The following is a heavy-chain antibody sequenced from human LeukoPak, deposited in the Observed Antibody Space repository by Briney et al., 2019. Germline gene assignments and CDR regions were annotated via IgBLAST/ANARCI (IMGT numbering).Heavy chain of an antibody. J-gene: IGHJ4*02. Sequence: SETLSLTCTVSGGSINSGSYYWNWIRQSAGKGLEWIGHIYSTGTTNCNPSLKSRVTISLDTSKNQFTLNLNSVTAADTAVYYCARCTSTSCYNFDYWGQGTLLTVSS. D-gene: IGHD2-2*02. CDR3: ARCTSTSCYNFDY. CDR2: IYSTGTT. CDR1: GGSINSGSYY. V-gene: IGHV4-61*09.